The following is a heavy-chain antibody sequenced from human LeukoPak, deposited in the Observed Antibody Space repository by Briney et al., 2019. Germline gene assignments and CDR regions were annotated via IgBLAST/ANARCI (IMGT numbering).Heavy chain of an antibody. D-gene: IGHD3-22*01. V-gene: IGHV3-21*01. CDR3: ARDSGCYDSSGYPSHHFDY. Sequence: GGSLRLSCAASGFTFSSYSMNLVRQAPGKGLEWVSSISSSSSYIYYADSVKGRFTISRDNAKNSLYLQMNSLRAEDTAVYYCARDSGCYDSSGYPSHHFDYWGQGTLVTVSS. CDR2: ISSSSSYI. CDR1: GFTFSSYS. J-gene: IGHJ4*02.